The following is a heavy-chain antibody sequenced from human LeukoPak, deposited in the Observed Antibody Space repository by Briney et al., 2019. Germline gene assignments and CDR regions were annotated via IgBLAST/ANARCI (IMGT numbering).Heavy chain of an antibody. V-gene: IGHV4-34*01. CDR2: INHSGST. Sequence: PSETLSLTCAVYGGSFSGYYWSWIRQPPGKGLEWIGEINHSGSTNYNPSLKSRVTISVDTSKNQFSLKLSSVTAADTAVYYCARGLSDDSSGYYPVVFDYWGQGTLVTVSS. CDR3: ARGLSDDSSGYYPVVFDY. D-gene: IGHD3-22*01. CDR1: GGSFSGYY. J-gene: IGHJ4*02.